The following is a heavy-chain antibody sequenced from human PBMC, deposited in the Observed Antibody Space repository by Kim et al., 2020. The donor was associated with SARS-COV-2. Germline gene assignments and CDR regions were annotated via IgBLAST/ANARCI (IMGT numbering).Heavy chain of an antibody. CDR1: GGTFSSYA. D-gene: IGHD3-3*01. V-gene: IGHV1-69*13. CDR2: IIPIFGTA. J-gene: IGHJ6*03. Sequence: SVKVSCKASGGTFSSYAISWVRQAPGQGLEWMGGIIPIFGTANYAQKFQGRVTITADESTSTAYMELSSLRSEDTAVYYCARDTTIFGPHYYYYYMDVWGKGTTVTVSS. CDR3: ARDTTIFGPHYYYYYMDV.